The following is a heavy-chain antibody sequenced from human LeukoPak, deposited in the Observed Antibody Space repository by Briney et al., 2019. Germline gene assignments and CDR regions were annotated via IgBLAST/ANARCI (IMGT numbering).Heavy chain of an antibody. CDR3: AREYCGSTSCYMNY. D-gene: IGHD2-2*02. J-gene: IGHJ4*02. Sequence: ASVKVSCEASGYTFTGYYMHWVRQAPGQGLEWMGWINPNSGGTNYAQKFHGRVSMTRDTSISTAYMELSRLRSDDAAVYYCAREYCGSTSCYMNYWGQGTLVTVSS. V-gene: IGHV1-2*02. CDR2: INPNSGGT. CDR1: GYTFTGYY.